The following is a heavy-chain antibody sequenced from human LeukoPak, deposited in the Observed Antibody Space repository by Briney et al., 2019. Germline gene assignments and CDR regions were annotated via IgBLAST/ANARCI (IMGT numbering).Heavy chain of an antibody. D-gene: IGHD3-10*01. CDR2: FYTSGST. Sequence: SETLSLTCTVSGGSISSGSFYWSWIRQPAGKGLEWIGRFYTSGSTNYNPSLKSRVTISVDTSKNQFSLKLSSVTAADTAVYYCARRALGYYGSGSYRWFDPWGQGTLVTVSS. CDR1: GGSISSGSFY. V-gene: IGHV4-61*02. J-gene: IGHJ5*02. CDR3: ARRALGYYGSGSYRWFDP.